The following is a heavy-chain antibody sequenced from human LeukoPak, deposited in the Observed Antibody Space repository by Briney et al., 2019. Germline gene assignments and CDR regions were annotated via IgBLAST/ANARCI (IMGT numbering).Heavy chain of an antibody. CDR3: AKGTLPRGYSYGYDLYYFDY. D-gene: IGHD5-18*01. Sequence: GGSLRLSCAVSGITFSSYAMSWVRQAPGKGLEWVSTISGSGGNTYYADSVKGRFTISRDNSKNTLYLQMNSLRAEDTAVYYCAKGTLPRGYSYGYDLYYFDYWGQGTLVTVSS. CDR1: GITFSSYA. CDR2: ISGSGGNT. J-gene: IGHJ4*02. V-gene: IGHV3-23*01.